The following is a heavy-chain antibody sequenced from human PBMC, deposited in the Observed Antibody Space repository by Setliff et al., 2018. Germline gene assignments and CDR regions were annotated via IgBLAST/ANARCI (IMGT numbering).Heavy chain of an antibody. CDR2: IIPILGIA. J-gene: IGHJ5*02. CDR1: GGTFSSYT. V-gene: IGHV1-69*04. Sequence: SVKVSCKASGGTFSSYTISWVRRAPGQGLEWMGRIIPILGIANYAQKFQGRVTITADKSTSTAYMELSSLRSEDTAVYYCARDISLGKAAVWSGELKGWFDPWGQGTLVTVSS. D-gene: IGHD3-10*01. CDR3: ARDISLGKAAVWSGELKGWFDP.